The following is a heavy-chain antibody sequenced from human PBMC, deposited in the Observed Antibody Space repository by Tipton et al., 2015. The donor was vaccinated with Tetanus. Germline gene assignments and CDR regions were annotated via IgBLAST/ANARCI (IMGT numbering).Heavy chain of an antibody. V-gene: IGHV3-7*01. D-gene: IGHD4/OR15-4a*01. Sequence: SLRLSCAAPGFRFSDYWMNWVRQAPGKGLEWVANIKPDGSDKYYSDSVKGRLTISRDNAKNSVPLQMSGLRAEDTATYYCFGGDYLGWGQGTLVIVSS. CDR1: GFRFSDYW. J-gene: IGHJ4*02. CDR3: FGGDYLG. CDR2: IKPDGSDK.